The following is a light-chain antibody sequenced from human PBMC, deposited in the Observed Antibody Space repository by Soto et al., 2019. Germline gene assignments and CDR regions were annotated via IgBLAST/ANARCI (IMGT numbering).Light chain of an antibody. Sequence: EIVMTQSPAPLSVSPGERATLSFRASQSVSSNLAWYQKKPGQTPRLLIYGASTRATCIPARFSGSGSGTEFSLTISSLQSEDVAVYYGQHDNNWPPATFGRGTKVESK. CDR1: QSVSSN. J-gene: IGKJ1*01. V-gene: IGKV3-15*01. CDR3: QHDNNWPPAT. CDR2: GAS.